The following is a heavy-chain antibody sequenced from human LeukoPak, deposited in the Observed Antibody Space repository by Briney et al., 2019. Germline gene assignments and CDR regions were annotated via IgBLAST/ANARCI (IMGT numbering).Heavy chain of an antibody. CDR2: IYYSGST. CDR3: ARGGGYSYGYYYGMDV. J-gene: IGHJ6*02. D-gene: IGHD5-18*01. Sequence: SETLSLTCTVSGGSMTHHYWSWIRQPPGKGLEWIGYIYYSGSTNYNPSLKSRVTISVDTSKNQFSLKLSSVTAADTAVYYCARGGGYSYGYYYGMDVWGQGTTVTVSS. V-gene: IGHV4-59*11. CDR1: GGSMTHHY.